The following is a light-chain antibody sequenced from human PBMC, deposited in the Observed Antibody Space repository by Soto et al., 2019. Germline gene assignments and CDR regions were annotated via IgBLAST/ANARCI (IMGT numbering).Light chain of an antibody. CDR1: QSVVSSSTNKNY. Sequence: DIVMTQSPDSLAVSLGERATINCKSTQSVVSSSTNKNYLAWYQQKPGQPPKLLIYWASTRESGVPDRSSGSWSGTDFILTISSLQAEDVAVYYCQQYWSTPLTFGGGTKVEIK. CDR3: QQYWSTPLT. J-gene: IGKJ4*01. CDR2: WAS. V-gene: IGKV4-1*01.